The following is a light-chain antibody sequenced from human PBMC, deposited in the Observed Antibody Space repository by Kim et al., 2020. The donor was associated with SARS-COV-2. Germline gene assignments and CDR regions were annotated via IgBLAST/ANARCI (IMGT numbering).Light chain of an antibody. J-gene: IGLJ2*01. CDR2: QDD. CDR1: KLGGKF. CDR3: QAWASGTVV. Sequence: SYELTQPPSVSVSPGQTASITCFGDKLGGKFASWYQQTPGQSPLLVIYQDDKRPSNIPERFSGSNSGNTATLTISGTQTLDEADYYCQAWASGTVVFGGGTQVTVL. V-gene: IGLV3-1*01.